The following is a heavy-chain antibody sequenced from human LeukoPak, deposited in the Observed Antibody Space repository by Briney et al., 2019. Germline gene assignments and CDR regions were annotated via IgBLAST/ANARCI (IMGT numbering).Heavy chain of an antibody. Sequence: ASVKVSCKASGGTFSSYAISWVRQAPGQGLEWMGWISAYNGNTNYAQKLQGRVTMTTDTSTSTAYMELRSLRSDDTAVYYCARVHLSSIAARPDGYWGQGTLVTVSS. J-gene: IGHJ4*02. CDR3: ARVHLSSIAARPDGY. CDR1: GGTFSSYA. V-gene: IGHV1-18*01. D-gene: IGHD6-6*01. CDR2: ISAYNGNT.